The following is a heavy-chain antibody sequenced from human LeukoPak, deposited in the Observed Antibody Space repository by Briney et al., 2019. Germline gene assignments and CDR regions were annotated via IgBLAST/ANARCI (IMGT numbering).Heavy chain of an antibody. CDR2: IYYSGST. J-gene: IGHJ6*03. CDR1: GGSISSYY. V-gene: IGHV4-59*01. Sequence: TSETLSLTCTVSGGSISSYYWSWIRQPPGKGLEWIGYIYYSGSTNYNPSLKSRVTISVDTSKNQFSLKLSSVTAADTAVYYCARTTEAHSWRTRYYDYYMDVWGKGTTVTVSS. D-gene: IGHD6-13*01. CDR3: ARTTEAHSWRTRYYDYYMDV.